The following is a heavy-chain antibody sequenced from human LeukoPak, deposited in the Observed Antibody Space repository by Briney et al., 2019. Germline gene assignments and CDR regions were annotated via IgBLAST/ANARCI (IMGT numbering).Heavy chain of an antibody. D-gene: IGHD2-15*01. CDR3: ARRIYCSGGSCYEADY. V-gene: IGHV4-34*01. CDR2: INHSGST. J-gene: IGHJ4*02. Sequence: SEILSLTCAVYGGSFSGYYWSWIRQPPGKGLEWIGEINHSGSTNYNPSLKSRVTISVDTSKNQFSLKLSSVTAADTAVYYCARRIYCSGGSCYEADYWGQGTLVTVSS. CDR1: GGSFSGYY.